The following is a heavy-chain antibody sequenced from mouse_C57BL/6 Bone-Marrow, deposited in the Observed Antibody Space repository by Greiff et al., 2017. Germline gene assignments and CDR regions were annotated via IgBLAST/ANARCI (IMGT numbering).Heavy chain of an antibody. D-gene: IGHD2-3*01. V-gene: IGHV8-8*01. J-gene: IGHJ4*01. CDR3: ARRYYDGYYYYAMDY. CDR2: IWWDDDK. CDR1: GFSLSTFGMG. Sequence: ESGPGILQPSQTLSLTCSFSGFSLSTFGMGVGWIRQPSGKGLEWLAHIWWDDDKYYNPALKSRLTFSKDTYKNQVFLKIANVDTADTATYCCARRYYDGYYYYAMDYWGQGTSVTVSS.